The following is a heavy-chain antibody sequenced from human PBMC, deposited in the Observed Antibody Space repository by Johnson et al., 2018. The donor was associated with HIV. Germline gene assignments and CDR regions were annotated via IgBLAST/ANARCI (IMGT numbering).Heavy chain of an antibody. CDR2: SRNKANSYTT. Sequence: EVQLVESGGGLVQPGGSLRLSCAASGFAFNNYWMHWVRQAPGKGLEWVGRSRNKANSYTTEYAASVKGRFTISRDDSKNSLYLQMNSLKTEDTAVYYCAREPEGWAFDIWGQGTMVTVSS. D-gene: IGHD1-26*01. CDR3: AREPEGWAFDI. V-gene: IGHV3-72*01. J-gene: IGHJ3*02. CDR1: GFAFNNYW.